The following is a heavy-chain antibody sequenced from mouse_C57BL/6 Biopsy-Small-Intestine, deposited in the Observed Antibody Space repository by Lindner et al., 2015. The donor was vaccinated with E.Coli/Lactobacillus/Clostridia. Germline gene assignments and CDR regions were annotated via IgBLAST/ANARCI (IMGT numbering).Heavy chain of an antibody. CDR3: VREGFGHYEWFAS. V-gene: IGHV10-3*01. CDR2: IRTKSSNYAT. J-gene: IGHJ3*01. Sequence: VQLQESGGGLVQPKGSLKLSCAASGFSFNTYAMHWVRQAPGKGLEWVARIRTKSSNYATDYAASVKDTFTISRDDSQTMLYLQMNNQKTEDTAMYYCVREGFGHYEWFASWGQGTLVTVSA. CDR1: GFSFNTYA. D-gene: IGHD2-1*01.